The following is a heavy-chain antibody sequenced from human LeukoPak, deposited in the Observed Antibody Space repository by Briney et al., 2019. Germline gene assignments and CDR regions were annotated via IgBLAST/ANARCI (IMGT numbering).Heavy chain of an antibody. CDR2: IKQDGSEK. CDR1: GFNLTDYW. J-gene: IGHJ3*02. D-gene: IGHD3-22*01. CDR3: ARWYDSSGYSPDAFDI. Sequence: PGGSLRLSCAASGFNLTDYWMSWVRQAPGKGLEWVANIKQDGSEKYYVDSVKGRFTISRDNAKNSLYLQMNSLRAEDTAVYYCARWYDSSGYSPDAFDIWGQGTMVTVSS. V-gene: IGHV3-7*01.